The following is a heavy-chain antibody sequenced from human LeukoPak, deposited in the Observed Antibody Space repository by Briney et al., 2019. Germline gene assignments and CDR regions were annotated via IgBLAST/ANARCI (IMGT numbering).Heavy chain of an antibody. D-gene: IGHD6-13*01. Sequence: ASVKVSCKASGYTFTSYYMHWVRQAPGQGLEWMGWINPNSGGTNYAQKFQGRVTMTRDTSISTAYMELSRLRSDDTAVYYCARRIAAAGAPFRDWGQGTLVTVSS. J-gene: IGHJ4*02. V-gene: IGHV1-2*02. CDR2: INPNSGGT. CDR3: ARRIAAAGAPFRD. CDR1: GYTFTSYY.